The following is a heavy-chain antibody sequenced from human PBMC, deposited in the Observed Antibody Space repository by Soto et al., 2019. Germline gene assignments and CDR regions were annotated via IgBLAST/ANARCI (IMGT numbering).Heavy chain of an antibody. D-gene: IGHD3-3*01. J-gene: IGHJ4*02. Sequence: QVQLVESGGGVVQPGRSLRLSCAASGFTFSRHTMHWVRQAPGKGLEWVAAISDDGSNTYYADSVKGRFTISRDNSKNTLYLQMNSLSSEDTAVHHCARAVYYXFXXXXXXXXYYFDDWGQGTLVTVSS. CDR1: GFTFSRHT. V-gene: IGHV3-30-3*01. CDR2: ISDDGSNT. CDR3: ARAVYYXFXXXXXXXXYYFDD.